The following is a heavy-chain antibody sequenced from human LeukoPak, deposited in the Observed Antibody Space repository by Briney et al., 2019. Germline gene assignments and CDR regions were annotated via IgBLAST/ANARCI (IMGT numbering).Heavy chain of an antibody. CDR3: ARALSVAGGSDC. CDR2: ISWNSGSI. D-gene: IGHD3-16*01. CDR1: GFTFDDYA. J-gene: IGHJ4*02. V-gene: IGHV3-9*01. Sequence: GGSLRLSCAASGFTFDDYAMHWVRQAPGKGLEWVSGISWNSGSIGYADSVKGRFTISRDNAKNSLFLQMSSLRAEDTAVYYCARALSVAGGSDCWGQGTLVTVSS.